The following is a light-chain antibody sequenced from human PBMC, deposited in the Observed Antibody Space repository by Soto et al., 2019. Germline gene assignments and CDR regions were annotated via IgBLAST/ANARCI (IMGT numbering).Light chain of an antibody. Sequence: EIVMTQSPATLSGSAGERASLSCRASQSVSSKLAWYRQRPGQAPRLVIYDTSTRATGIPARFSGSGSGTEFTLTISCLQSEDFATYYCQQYYSFPLTFGGGTKVDIK. CDR3: QQYYSFPLT. J-gene: IGKJ4*01. CDR2: DTS. CDR1: QSVSSK. V-gene: IGKV3-15*01.